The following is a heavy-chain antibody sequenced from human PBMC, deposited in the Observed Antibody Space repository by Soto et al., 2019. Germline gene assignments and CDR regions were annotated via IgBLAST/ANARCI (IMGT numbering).Heavy chain of an antibody. D-gene: IGHD3-10*01. V-gene: IGHV3-23*01. CDR3: AKVYGSRRVSPAGWYFDY. CDR1: GFTFSSYA. J-gene: IGHJ4*02. CDR2: ISGSGGST. Sequence: GGSLRLSCAASGFTFSSYAMSWVRQAPGKGLEWVSAISGSGGSTSYADSVKGRFTISRDNSKNTLYLQMNSLRAEDTAVYYCAKVYGSRRVSPAGWYFDYWGQGTRVTVSS.